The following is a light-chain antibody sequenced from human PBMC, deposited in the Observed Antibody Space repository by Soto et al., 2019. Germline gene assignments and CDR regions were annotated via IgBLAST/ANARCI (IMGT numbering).Light chain of an antibody. CDR3: QKFNSFPT. CDR2: AAS. V-gene: IGKV1-27*01. CDR1: QGINNY. J-gene: IGKJ4*01. Sequence: DVQLTQSPSSLSASVGDRVTITCRASQGINNYLAWYQQKPGKVPNLLIYAASTLRSGVPSRFSGSGSGTDFTLTISSLQHEYVAIYYYQKFNSFPTFGGGTKVEI.